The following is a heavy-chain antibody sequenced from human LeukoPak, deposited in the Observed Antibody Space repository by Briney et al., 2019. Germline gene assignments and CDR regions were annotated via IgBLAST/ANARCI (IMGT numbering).Heavy chain of an antibody. CDR2: ITGSGDTT. V-gene: IGHV3-23*01. J-gene: IGHJ4*02. Sequence: PGGSLRLSCAASGFTFSSYAMSWVRQAPGKGLEWVSAITGSGDTTYYADSVEGRFTISRDNSKNTLYVEMNTLRAEDTAVYYCAKWGDYDILTGYYVSDFWGQGTLVTVSS. CDR3: AKWGDYDILTGYYVSDF. D-gene: IGHD3-9*01. CDR1: GFTFSSYA.